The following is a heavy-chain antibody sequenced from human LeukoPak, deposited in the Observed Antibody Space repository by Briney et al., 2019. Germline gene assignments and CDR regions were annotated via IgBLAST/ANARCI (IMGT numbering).Heavy chain of an antibody. D-gene: IGHD2-2*01. CDR1: GGSISSYY. V-gene: IGHV4-59*08. Sequence: PSETLSLTCTVSGGSISSYYWSWIRQPPGKGLEWIGYIYYSGSTNYNPSLKSRFTISVDTSKNQFSLKLSSVTAADTAVYYCAKGYCRGNSCYDDRGAFDYWGQGTLVTVSS. J-gene: IGHJ4*02. CDR3: AKGYCRGNSCYDDRGAFDY. CDR2: IYYSGST.